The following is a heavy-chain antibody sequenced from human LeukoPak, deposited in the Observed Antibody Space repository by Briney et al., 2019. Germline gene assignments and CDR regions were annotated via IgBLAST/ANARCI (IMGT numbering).Heavy chain of an antibody. CDR3: ARVSRVGDSSAYRHFDY. V-gene: IGHV3-49*04. CDR1: GFTFGDYA. J-gene: IGHJ4*02. D-gene: IGHD3-22*01. CDR2: IRGKAYGGTT. Sequence: GGSLRLSCTASGFTFGDYAMNRVRQAPGKGLEWVGFIRGKAYGGTTECAASVKGRFTLSRDDSKSIAYLQMNSLRAEDTAVYYCARVSRVGDSSAYRHFDYWGQGILVTVSS.